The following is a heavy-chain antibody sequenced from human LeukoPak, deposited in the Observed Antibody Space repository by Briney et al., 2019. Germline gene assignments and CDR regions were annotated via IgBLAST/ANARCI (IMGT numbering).Heavy chain of an antibody. CDR2: IYYSGSA. CDR3: ARSYGSGNYFDY. D-gene: IGHD3-10*01. Sequence: PSETLSLTCTVSGGSISTYYWSWIRQPPGKGLEWIGYIYYSGSAKYNPSLKSRVTISVDTSKNQFSLKLSSVTAADTAVYYCARSYGSGNYFDYWGQGTLATVSS. CDR1: GGSISTYY. V-gene: IGHV4-59*01. J-gene: IGHJ4*02.